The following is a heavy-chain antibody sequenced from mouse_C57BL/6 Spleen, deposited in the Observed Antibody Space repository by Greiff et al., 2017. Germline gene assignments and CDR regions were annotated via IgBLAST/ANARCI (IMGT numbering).Heavy chain of an antibody. J-gene: IGHJ4*01. CDR2: ISRGSSTI. V-gene: IGHV5-17*01. CDR3: SRIMVTPSYYYAMDY. D-gene: IGHD2-2*01. Sequence: EVQRVESGGGLVKPGGSLKLSCAASGFTFSDYGMNWVRQAPEKGLEWVAYISRGSSTIYYADTVNGRFTIARDNAKNNLFLQMTSLRSEDTAMYYCSRIMVTPSYYYAMDYWGQGTSVTVSS. CDR1: GFTFSDYG.